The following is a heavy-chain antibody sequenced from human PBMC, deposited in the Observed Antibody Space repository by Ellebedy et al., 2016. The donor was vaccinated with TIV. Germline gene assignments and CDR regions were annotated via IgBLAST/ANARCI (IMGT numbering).Heavy chain of an antibody. D-gene: IGHD2-21*02. CDR2: IHATSATM. V-gene: IGHV3-48*01. Sequence: GGSLRLSCAASGFTFSSYSMHWVRQAPGKGLEWISYIHATSATMYYTDSVKGRFTVSRDNAKNSVYLQMNSLRAEDAAFYYCARGACADCLVIDSWGQGTLVTVSS. CDR1: GFTFSSYS. CDR3: ARGACADCLVIDS. J-gene: IGHJ4*02.